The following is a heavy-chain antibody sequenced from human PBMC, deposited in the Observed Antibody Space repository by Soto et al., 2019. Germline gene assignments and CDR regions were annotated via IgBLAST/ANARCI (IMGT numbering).Heavy chain of an antibody. CDR2: LNSGGTTA. D-gene: IGHD7-27*01. J-gene: IGHJ6*02. V-gene: IGHV3-74*01. CDR1: GFTFSSYW. Sequence: EVQLVESGGDLVQPGGSLRLSCAASGFTFSSYWMHCVRQAPGKRLMWISRLNSGGTTANYAFSVSGRFTISRDNAKNTLYLELNSLSDEDTAVYYCARGVPGYYAVDVWGQGTTVTVSS. CDR3: ARGVPGYYAVDV.